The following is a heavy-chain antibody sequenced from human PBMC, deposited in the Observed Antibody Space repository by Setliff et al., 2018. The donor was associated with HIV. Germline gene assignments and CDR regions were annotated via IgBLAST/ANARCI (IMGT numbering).Heavy chain of an antibody. CDR2: IYHSGST. CDR1: GGSLSGFY. CDR3: ARGAIAVAGISYYYYGMDV. D-gene: IGHD6-19*01. Sequence: SETLSLTCAVYGGSLSGFYWTWIRQSPGKGLEWIGYIYHSGSTYYNPSLQSRVTISVDMSKNQFSLNLNSVTAADTAVYYCARGAIAVAGISYYYYGMDVWGQGTTVTVSS. V-gene: IGHV4-34*01. J-gene: IGHJ6*02.